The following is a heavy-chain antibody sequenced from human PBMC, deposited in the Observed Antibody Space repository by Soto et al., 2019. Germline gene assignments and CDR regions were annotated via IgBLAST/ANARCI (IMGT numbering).Heavy chain of an antibody. CDR3: ARGGYSSTWSNLLDRSGLDV. CDR1: GGTFSSYA. D-gene: IGHD6-13*01. J-gene: IGHJ6*02. Sequence: AVKVSCKTSGGTFSSYAISWVRQAPGQGLEWMGGIVPLFRTTNYAQKFQGRVTITADTSTYTVYMELSGPRSGDTAVYYCARGGYSSTWSNLLDRSGLDVWGQGTTVTVSS. V-gene: IGHV1-69*06. CDR2: IVPLFRTT.